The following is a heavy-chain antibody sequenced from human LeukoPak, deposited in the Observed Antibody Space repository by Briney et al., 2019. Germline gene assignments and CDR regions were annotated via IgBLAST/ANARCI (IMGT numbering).Heavy chain of an antibody. CDR1: VYTFTIYV. CDR2: ISAYNGNT. D-gene: IGHD2-2*02. Sequence: ASVKVSSNPSVYTFTIYVISCVRQAPGQGLECMVWISAYNGNTNYAQKLQGRVTMTTDTTTSTAYMELRSLRSDDTAVYYCARVYCSSTSCYRAYYYGMDVWGQGTTVTVSS. CDR3: ARVYCSSTSCYRAYYYGMDV. V-gene: IGHV1-18*01. J-gene: IGHJ6*02.